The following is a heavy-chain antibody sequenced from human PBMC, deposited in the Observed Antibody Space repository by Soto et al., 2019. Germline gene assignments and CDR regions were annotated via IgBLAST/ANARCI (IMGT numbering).Heavy chain of an antibody. D-gene: IGHD3-22*01. Sequence: GASVKVSCKASGGTFSSYAISWVRQAPGQGLEWMGGIIPIFGTANYAQKFQGRVTITADKSTSTAYMELSSLRSEDTAVYYCAREGGHNMIVANDAFDIWGQGTMVTVSS. CDR1: GGTFSSYA. CDR2: IIPIFGTA. V-gene: IGHV1-69*06. J-gene: IGHJ3*02. CDR3: AREGGHNMIVANDAFDI.